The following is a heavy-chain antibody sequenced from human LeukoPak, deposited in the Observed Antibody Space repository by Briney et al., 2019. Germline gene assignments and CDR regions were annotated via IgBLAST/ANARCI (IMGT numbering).Heavy chain of an antibody. Sequence: ASVKVSCKASGYTFTGYYIHWVRQAPGQGLEWMGWINPNSGGTNYAQNSQGRVTMTRDTSISTAYMELSRLRSDDTAVYYCARDPPYYYGSGDSKPTYFFDYWGQGTLVTVSS. CDR2: INPNSGGT. J-gene: IGHJ4*02. V-gene: IGHV1-2*02. CDR3: ARDPPYYYGSGDSKPTYFFDY. CDR1: GYTFTGYY. D-gene: IGHD3-10*01.